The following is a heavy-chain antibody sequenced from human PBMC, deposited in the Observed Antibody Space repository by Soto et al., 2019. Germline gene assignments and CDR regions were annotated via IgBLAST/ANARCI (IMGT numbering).Heavy chain of an antibody. J-gene: IGHJ6*02. D-gene: IGHD3-3*01. V-gene: IGHV1-69*01. CDR1: GGTFSSYA. CDR2: IIPIFGTA. Sequence: QVQLVQSGAEVKKPGSSVKVSCTASGGTFSSYAISWVRQAPGQGLEWMGGIIPIFGTANYAQKFQGRVTINADESTSTAYMELSSLRSEDTAVYYCARARITIFGVVTPYYYYYGMDVWGQGTTVTVSS. CDR3: ARARITIFGVVTPYYYYYGMDV.